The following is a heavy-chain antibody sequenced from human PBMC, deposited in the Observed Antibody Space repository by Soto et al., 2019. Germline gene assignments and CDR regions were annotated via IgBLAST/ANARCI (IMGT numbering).Heavy chain of an antibody. D-gene: IGHD1-1*01. J-gene: IGHJ4*02. CDR2: IYDSGRI. V-gene: IGHV4-59*01. CDR1: GGSFSGYY. Sequence: SATLSLTCAVYGGSFSGYYWSWIRQTPGKGLEWIGYIYDSGRIKYNPSLKSRVTISGDTSKNQFSLKLSSVTAADTAVYYCARATTGSYYFDYWGQGTLVTVSS. CDR3: ARATTGSYYFDY.